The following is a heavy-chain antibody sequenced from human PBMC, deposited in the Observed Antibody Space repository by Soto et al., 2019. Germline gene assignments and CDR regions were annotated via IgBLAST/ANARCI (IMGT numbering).Heavy chain of an antibody. J-gene: IGHJ4*02. D-gene: IGHD3-10*01. Sequence: QVQLVESGGGVVQPGRSLILSCAASGFTFSTYAMHWVRQAPGKGLEWVAVIWYDGSNKYYADSVKGRFTISRDNSRDTLYLQMNSLRAEDTAVYFCARDQNTMVGYYFDYWGQGALLTVSS. V-gene: IGHV3-33*01. CDR1: GFTFSTYA. CDR2: IWYDGSNK. CDR3: ARDQNTMVGYYFDY.